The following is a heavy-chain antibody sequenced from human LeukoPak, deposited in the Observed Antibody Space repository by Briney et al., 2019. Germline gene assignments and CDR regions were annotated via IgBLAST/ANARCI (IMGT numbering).Heavy chain of an antibody. J-gene: IGHJ4*02. CDR3: ARRPYYFDY. CDR2: IYYTGST. Sequence: KAGGSLRLSCAASGFTFSSYWMSWVRQAPGKGLEWIGNIYYTGSTDYNPSLKSRVTISVDTSKNQFSLQLNSVTAADTAVYYCARRPYYFDYWGRGTLVTVSS. V-gene: IGHV4-39*01. CDR1: GFTFSSYW.